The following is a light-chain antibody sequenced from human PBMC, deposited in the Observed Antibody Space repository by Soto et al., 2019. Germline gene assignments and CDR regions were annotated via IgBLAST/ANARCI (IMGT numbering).Light chain of an antibody. CDR1: QTVSNK. V-gene: IGKV1-5*01. CDR3: QQYDTYFPYT. J-gene: IGKJ2*01. CDR2: YGY. Sequence: DIQMTQSPSTLSSSVGDRVTITCRASQTVSNKLAWYQQKPGKAPKLLIYYGYTWNSAVPSRFSGSGSGTEYTLTIGSLLHDDYANYYYQQYDTYFPYTFGQGTKLEIK.